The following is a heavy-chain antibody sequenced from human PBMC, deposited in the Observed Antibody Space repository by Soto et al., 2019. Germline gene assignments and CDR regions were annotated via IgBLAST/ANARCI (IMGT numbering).Heavy chain of an antibody. CDR2: IYYSGNT. J-gene: IGHJ6*02. Sequence: QVQLQESGPGLVRPSETLSLTCTVSGGSVSSGSSYWNWIRQPPGKGLEWIGYIYYSGNTNYNPSLKSQFPISIDTSKTQVSLTLSSVTAADTAVYYCARDRYCGGDCYYDHYYGMDVWGQGTTVTVSS. V-gene: IGHV4-61*01. CDR1: GGSVSSGSSY. CDR3: ARDRYCGGDCYYDHYYGMDV. D-gene: IGHD2-21*02.